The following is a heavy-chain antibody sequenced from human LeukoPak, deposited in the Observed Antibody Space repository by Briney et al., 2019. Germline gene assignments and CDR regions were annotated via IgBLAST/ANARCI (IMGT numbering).Heavy chain of an antibody. CDR1: GFTFSSYA. CDR2: ISGSGGST. J-gene: IGHJ5*02. V-gene: IGHV3-23*01. Sequence: GGSLRLSCAASGFTFSSYAMRWVRQAPGKGLEWVSAISGSGGSTYYADSVKGRFTISRDNPKNTLYLQMNSLRAEDTAVYYCAKAQNLRFGSDWFDPWGQGTLVTVSS. D-gene: IGHD3-10*01. CDR3: AKAQNLRFGSDWFDP.